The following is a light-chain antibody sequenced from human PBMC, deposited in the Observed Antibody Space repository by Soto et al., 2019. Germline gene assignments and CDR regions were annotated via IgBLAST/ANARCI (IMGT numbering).Light chain of an antibody. J-gene: IGKJ1*01. CDR1: QSVSSN. CDR3: QQYGSSPWT. V-gene: IGKV3-20*01. Sequence: DIVMTQSPATLSVAPGERSSLSCRASQSVSSNLAWYRQKPGQXPRXXIYGASNRATDTPDRFSGSGSGADLSITISRLEPEDCEVYYCQQYGSSPWTFGQGTKVDIK. CDR2: GAS.